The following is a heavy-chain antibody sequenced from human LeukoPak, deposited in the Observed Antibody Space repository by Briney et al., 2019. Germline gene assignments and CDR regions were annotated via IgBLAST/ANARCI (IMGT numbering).Heavy chain of an antibody. D-gene: IGHD6-19*01. Sequence: GGSLRLSCAASGFTFSSYEMNWVRQAPGKGLERVSYISSSGSTIYYADSVKGRFTISRDNAKHSLYLQMNSLRAEDTAVYYCAIIPGPYSSVQFDYWGQGTLVTVSS. CDR1: GFTFSSYE. V-gene: IGHV3-48*03. J-gene: IGHJ4*02. CDR2: ISSSGSTI. CDR3: AIIPGPYSSVQFDY.